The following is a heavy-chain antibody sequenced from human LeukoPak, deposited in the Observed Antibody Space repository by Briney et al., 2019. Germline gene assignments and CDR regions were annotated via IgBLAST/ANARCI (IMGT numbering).Heavy chain of an antibody. V-gene: IGHV5-51*01. CDR1: GYTFSSYW. CDR3: ARRDYGGKHFDF. D-gene: IGHD4-23*01. J-gene: IGHJ4*02. CDR2: IYPGDSDT. Sequence: GESLKISCKGSGYTFSSYWIGWMRQVPGKGLEWMGIIYPGDSDTRYSPSFQGQVTISADKSISTAYLQWNSLKASDTAMYYCARRDYGGKHFDFWAQGTLVTVSS.